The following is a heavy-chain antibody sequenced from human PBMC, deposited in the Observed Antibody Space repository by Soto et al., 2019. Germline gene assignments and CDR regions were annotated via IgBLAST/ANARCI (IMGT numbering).Heavy chain of an antibody. Sequence: QVQLVQSGAEVKKPGSSVKVSCKASGGTFSSYAISWVRQAPGQGLEWMGGIIPIFGTANYAQKFQGRVTITADESTSTAYMELSSLRSEDTAVYYCLGYSSSRHDYYYYGMDVWGQGTTVTVSS. CDR2: IIPIFGTA. J-gene: IGHJ6*02. CDR1: GGTFSSYA. D-gene: IGHD6-13*01. V-gene: IGHV1-69*01. CDR3: LGYSSSRHDYYYYGMDV.